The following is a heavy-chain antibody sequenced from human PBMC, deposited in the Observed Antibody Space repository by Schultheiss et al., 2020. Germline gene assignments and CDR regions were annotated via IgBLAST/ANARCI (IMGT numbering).Heavy chain of an antibody. CDR2: IYHSGST. J-gene: IGHJ4*02. Sequence: SETLSLTCTVSGGSISSSSYYWGWIRQPPGKGLEWIGSIYHSGSTNYNPSLKSRVTISVDTSKNQFSLKLSSVTAADTAVYYCASTYGDYEYYFDYWGQGTLVTVSS. CDR3: ASTYGDYEYYFDY. V-gene: IGHV4-39*07. D-gene: IGHD4-17*01. CDR1: GGSISSSSYY.